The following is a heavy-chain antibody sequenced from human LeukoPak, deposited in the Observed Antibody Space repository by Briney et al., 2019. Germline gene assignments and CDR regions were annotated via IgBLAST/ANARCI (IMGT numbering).Heavy chain of an antibody. CDR2: INHSGST. V-gene: IGHV4-34*01. CDR3: AIYGSGTITNSFDL. Sequence: SETLSLTCAVYGGSFSVYYWSWIRQPPGKGLEWIGEINHSGSTNYSPSLKSRVTISVDTSKNQFSLKLSSVTAADTAVYYCAIYGSGTITNSFDLWGQGTMVTVSS. D-gene: IGHD3-10*01. J-gene: IGHJ3*01. CDR1: GGSFSVYY.